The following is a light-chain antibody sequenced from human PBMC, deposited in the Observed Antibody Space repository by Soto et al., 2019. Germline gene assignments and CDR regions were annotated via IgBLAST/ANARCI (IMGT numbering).Light chain of an antibody. CDR2: DVS. Sequence: QSALTQPRSVSGSPGQSVTISCTGTSSDVGGYNYVSWYQQHPGKAPKVMIYDVSERPSGVPDRFSGSKSGNTASLTISGLQADDEADYDCCSYADRGTSWVFGGGTKLTVL. V-gene: IGLV2-11*01. J-gene: IGLJ3*02. CDR1: SSDVGGYNY. CDR3: CSYADRGTSWV.